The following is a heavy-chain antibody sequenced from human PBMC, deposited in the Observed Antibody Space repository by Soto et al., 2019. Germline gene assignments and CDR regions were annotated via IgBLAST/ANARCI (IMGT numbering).Heavy chain of an antibody. CDR2: ISSSSSYI. V-gene: IGHV3-21*01. CDR3: ASIRVDSSGYLYYYYGMDV. CDR1: GFTFSSYS. J-gene: IGHJ6*02. Sequence: EVQLVESGGGLVKPGGSLRLSCAASGFTFSSYSMNWVRQAPGKGLEWVSSISSSSSYIYYADSVKGRFTISRDNAKNSLYLQMNSLRAEDTAVYYCASIRVDSSGYLYYYYGMDVWGQGTTVTVSS. D-gene: IGHD3-22*01.